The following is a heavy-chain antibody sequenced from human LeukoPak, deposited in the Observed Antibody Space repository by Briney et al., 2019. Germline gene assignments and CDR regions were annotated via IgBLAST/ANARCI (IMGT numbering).Heavy chain of an antibody. V-gene: IGHV3-74*01. CDR3: ASFRDTDN. D-gene: IGHD2-21*01. CDR1: GLTFSNVW. Sequence: GGSLRLSCEVSGLTFSNVWMHWVRQTPGQGLVWVCRINTAGSTVYADPVKGRFTISRDNAKNMVYLQMDSLRTEDTAVYYCASFRDTDNWGRGTMVTVSS. J-gene: IGHJ3*01. CDR2: INTAGST.